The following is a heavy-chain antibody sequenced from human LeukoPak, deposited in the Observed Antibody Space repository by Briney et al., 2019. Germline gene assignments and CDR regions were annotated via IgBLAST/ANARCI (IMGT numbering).Heavy chain of an antibody. CDR3: AKDSHSSGYI. Sequence: GGSLRLSCAASGSSFSTHAMHWVRQAPGKGLEWVGVISYDGSDKYYVDSVKGRFTISRDNSKNTLYLQMNSLRAEDTAVYYCAKDSHSSGYIWGQGTLVTVSS. CDR1: GSSFSTHA. V-gene: IGHV3-30*18. D-gene: IGHD3-22*01. J-gene: IGHJ4*02. CDR2: ISYDGSDK.